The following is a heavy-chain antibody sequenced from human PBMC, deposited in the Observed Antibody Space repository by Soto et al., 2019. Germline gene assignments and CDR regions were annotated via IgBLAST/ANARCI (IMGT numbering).Heavy chain of an antibody. CDR1: GVTFSFYA. D-gene: IGHD3-16*01. CDR2: ISYNGRNK. J-gene: IGHJ4*02. CDR3: ARQAKIGDRSQFYFDS. V-gene: IGHV3-30*04. Sequence: PGGSLRLSCAASGVTFSFYAMHWVRQAPGKGLEWVAVISYNGRNKHYVDSVKGRFTISRDNSQDTLYLQIDSLRPDDTAVYYCARQAKIGDRSQFYFDSWGQGTLVTVSS.